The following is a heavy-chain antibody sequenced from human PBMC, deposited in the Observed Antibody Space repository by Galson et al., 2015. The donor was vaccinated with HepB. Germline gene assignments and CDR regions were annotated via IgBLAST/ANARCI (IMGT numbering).Heavy chain of an antibody. J-gene: IGHJ4*02. CDR2: IRTKADGETT. CDR1: GITCGGYA. V-gene: IGHV3-49*03. CDR3: TRDRPIDY. Sequence: SPTLSCATCGITCGGYAMRWFRQAPGKGLVWVGFIRTKADGETTKYAASVKGRFTISRDDSESIAYLQMNSLITEDTAVYYCTRDRPIDYWGQGTLVTVSS.